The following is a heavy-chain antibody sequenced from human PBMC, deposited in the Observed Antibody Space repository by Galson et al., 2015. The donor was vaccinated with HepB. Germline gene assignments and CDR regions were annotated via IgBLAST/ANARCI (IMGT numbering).Heavy chain of an antibody. CDR2: INAGNGNT. D-gene: IGHD3-3*01. CDR1: GYTFTSYP. V-gene: IGHV1-3*01. Sequence: SVKVSCKASGYTFTSYPMHWVRQAPGQRLEWMGWINAGNGNTKYSQKFQGRVTITRDTSASTAYMELSSLRSEDTAVYYCARDRYDFWSGYSYWGQGTLVTVSS. J-gene: IGHJ4*02. CDR3: ARDRYDFWSGYSY.